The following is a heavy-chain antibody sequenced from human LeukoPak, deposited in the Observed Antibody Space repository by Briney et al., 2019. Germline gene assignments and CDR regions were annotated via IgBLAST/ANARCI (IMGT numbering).Heavy chain of an antibody. J-gene: IGHJ6*02. V-gene: IGHV4-30-4*01. CDR2: IYYSGST. CDR1: GGSISSGDYY. CDR3: ARGVLEWSYYYYYGMDV. Sequence: SETLSLTCTVSGGSISSGDYYWSWIRQPPGKGLEWIGYIYYSGSTYYNPSLKSRVTISVDRSKNQFSLKLSSVTAADTAVYYCARGVLEWSYYYYYGMDVWGQGTTVTVSS. D-gene: IGHD3-3*01.